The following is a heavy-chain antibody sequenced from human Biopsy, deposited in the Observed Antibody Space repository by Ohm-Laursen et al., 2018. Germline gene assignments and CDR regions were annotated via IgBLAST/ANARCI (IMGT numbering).Heavy chain of an antibody. CDR1: GASMTGYF. CDR3: AREDEGLLRALDL. V-gene: IGHV4-4*07. D-gene: IGHD3-3*01. Sequence: SQTLSLTCTVSGASMTGYFWTWVRQSAGKGLEWIGHIYTIGDTTYNPSLESRVTMSLDTSKNQFSLKMTSLTAADTAVYFCAREDEGLLRALDLWGQGTMVTVSS. J-gene: IGHJ3*01. CDR2: IYTIGDT.